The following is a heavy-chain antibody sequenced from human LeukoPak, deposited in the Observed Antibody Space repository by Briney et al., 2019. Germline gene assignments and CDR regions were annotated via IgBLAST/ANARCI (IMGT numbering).Heavy chain of an antibody. J-gene: IGHJ4*02. D-gene: IGHD1-26*01. V-gene: IGHV3-48*03. CDR2: ISSSGSTI. CDR3: ARGVGASIMAY. CDR1: GFTFSSYE. Sequence: GGSLRLSCAASGFTFSSYEMNWVRQAPGKGLEWVSYISSSGSTIYYADSVKGQFTISRDNAKNSLYLQMNSLRAEDTAVYYCARGVGASIMAYWGQGTLVTVSS.